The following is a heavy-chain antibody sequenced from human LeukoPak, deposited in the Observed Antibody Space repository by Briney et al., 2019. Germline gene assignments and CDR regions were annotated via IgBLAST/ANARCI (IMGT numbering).Heavy chain of an antibody. J-gene: IGHJ4*02. CDR3: AKDPVLRYFDWPPYLDY. CDR1: GFTFSSYS. Sequence: GGSLRLSCAASGFTFSSYSMNWVRQAPGKGLEWVSSISSSSSYIYYADSVKGRFTISRDNAKNSLYLQMNSLRAEDTAVYYCAKDPVLRYFDWPPYLDYWGQGTLVTVSS. D-gene: IGHD3-9*01. V-gene: IGHV3-21*01. CDR2: ISSSSSYI.